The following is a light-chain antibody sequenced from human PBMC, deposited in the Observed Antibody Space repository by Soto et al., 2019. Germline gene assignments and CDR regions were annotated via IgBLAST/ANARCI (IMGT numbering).Light chain of an antibody. CDR2: GAS. J-gene: IGKJ1*01. CDR3: HQDLKLPWT. Sequence: ETAITQSPSTLSVSPGERATLSCRASQSVRGNLAWYQQKPGQSPRLLIYGASSRATGIPVRFSGSGSGTDFTLTISSLQPEDFAVYFCHQDLKLPWTFGQGTKVDIK. V-gene: IGKV3-15*01. CDR1: QSVRGN.